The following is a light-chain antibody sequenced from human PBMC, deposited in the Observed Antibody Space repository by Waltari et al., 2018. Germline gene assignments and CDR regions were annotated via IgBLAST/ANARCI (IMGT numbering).Light chain of an antibody. Sequence: QSVLTQPPSASGTPGQRVAISCSGSTSHLGSNYLYWYQQLPGTAPKLLIYRNNRRPSGVPDRFSASKYGTSASLAISGLRSEDEAVYYCASWDESHYVFGSGTKVTVL. J-gene: IGLJ1*01. CDR3: ASWDESHYV. CDR2: RNN. V-gene: IGLV1-47*01. CDR1: TSHLGSNY.